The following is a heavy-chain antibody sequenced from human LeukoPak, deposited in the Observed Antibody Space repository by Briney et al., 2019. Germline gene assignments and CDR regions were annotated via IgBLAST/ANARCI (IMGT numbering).Heavy chain of an antibody. D-gene: IGHD3-22*01. CDR2: ITNSGTTI. Sequence: GGSLRLSCAASGFTFSDYYMSWLRQAPGKGLEWISYITNSGTTIYYADSVKGRFTISRDNAKNSLYLQMNSLRAEDTAVYYCAREGYYDSSGYGVGYWGQGTLVTVSP. CDR1: GFTFSDYY. V-gene: IGHV3-11*01. J-gene: IGHJ4*02. CDR3: AREGYYDSSGYGVGY.